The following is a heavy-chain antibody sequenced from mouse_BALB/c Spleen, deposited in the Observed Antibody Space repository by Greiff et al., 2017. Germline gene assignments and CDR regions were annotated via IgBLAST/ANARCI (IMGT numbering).Heavy chain of an antibody. V-gene: IGHV14-3*02. Sequence: EVQLQQSGAELVKPGASVKLSCTASGFNIKDTYMHWVKQRPEQGLEWIGRIDPANGNTKYDPKFQGKATITADTSSNTAYLQLSSLTSEDTAVYYCARGTYYGYDAMDYWGQGTSVTVSS. CDR3: ARGTYYGYDAMDY. J-gene: IGHJ4*01. D-gene: IGHD1-2*01. CDR1: GFNIKDTY. CDR2: IDPANGNT.